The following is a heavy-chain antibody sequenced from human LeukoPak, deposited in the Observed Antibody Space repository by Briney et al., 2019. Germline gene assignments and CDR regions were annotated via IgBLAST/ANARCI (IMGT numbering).Heavy chain of an antibody. Sequence: SETLSLICTVSGGSISSYYWSWIRQPPGKGLEWIGYIYYSGSTNYNPSLKSRVTISVDTSKNQFSLKLSSVTAADTAVYYCARLTYGSGSYYKPKFDYWGQGTPVTVSS. CDR2: IYYSGST. V-gene: IGHV4-59*01. J-gene: IGHJ4*02. CDR3: ARLTYGSGSYYKPKFDY. D-gene: IGHD3-10*01. CDR1: GGSISSYY.